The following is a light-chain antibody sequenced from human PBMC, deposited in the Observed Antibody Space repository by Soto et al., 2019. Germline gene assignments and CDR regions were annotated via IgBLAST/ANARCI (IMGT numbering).Light chain of an antibody. CDR3: QQLNFFPIT. J-gene: IGKJ5*01. V-gene: IGKV1-8*01. CDR1: QGIRSY. Sequence: AIRMTQSPSSLSASTGDRVTITCRASQGIRSYLAWYQQKPGKAPKLLIYAASTLQSGVPSRFSGSGSGTEFTLTITSLQPEDFATYYCQQLNFFPITFGQGTRLEI. CDR2: AAS.